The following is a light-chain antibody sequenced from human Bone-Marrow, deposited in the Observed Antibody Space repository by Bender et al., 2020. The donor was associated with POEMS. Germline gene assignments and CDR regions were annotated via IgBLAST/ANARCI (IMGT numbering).Light chain of an antibody. V-gene: IGLV2-11*01. Sequence: QSVLTQPRSVSGSPGQSVTISCTGTSSDVGAYNYVSWYQQYPGKAPQFIIYDVNRRPSRVPDRFSASKSGNTASLTISGLQAEDEADYYCCSYAGSSWVFGGGTKLTVL. CDR1: SSDVGAYNY. CDR2: DVN. CDR3: CSYAGSSWV. J-gene: IGLJ3*02.